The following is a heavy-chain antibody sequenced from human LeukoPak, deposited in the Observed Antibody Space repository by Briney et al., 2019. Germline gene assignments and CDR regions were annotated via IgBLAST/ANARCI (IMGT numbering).Heavy chain of an antibody. D-gene: IGHD3-22*01. CDR3: AKDRRYYDSSGGFDY. CDR1: GFTFSSYS. V-gene: IGHV3-21*04. J-gene: IGHJ4*02. Sequence: GGSLRLSFAASGFTFSSYSMNWVRQAPGKGLGWVSSISSSSSCIYYADSVKGRFTISRDNAKNTLYLQMNSLRAEDTAVYYCAKDRRYYDSSGGFDYWGQGTLVTVSS. CDR2: ISSSSSCI.